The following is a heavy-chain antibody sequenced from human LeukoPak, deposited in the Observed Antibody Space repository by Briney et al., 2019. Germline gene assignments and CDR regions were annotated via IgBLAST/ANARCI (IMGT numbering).Heavy chain of an antibody. CDR1: AFTFSSYE. D-gene: IGHD3-10*01. CDR2: ISSSGSTK. Sequence: GGSLRLSCAASAFTFSSYEMNWVRQAPGKGLEWVSYISSSGSTKHYADSVKGRFTIFRDNAKNSLYLQMDSLRAEDTAVYYCAREWFKTHDYWGQGTLVTVSS. V-gene: IGHV3-48*03. J-gene: IGHJ4*02. CDR3: AREWFKTHDY.